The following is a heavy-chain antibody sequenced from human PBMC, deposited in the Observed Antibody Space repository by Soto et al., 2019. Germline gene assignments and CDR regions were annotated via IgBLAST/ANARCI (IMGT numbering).Heavy chain of an antibody. CDR2: IDSYGSST. J-gene: IGHJ4*02. CDR1: GFTVSSYW. CDR3: VRGLGNSDH. Sequence: EVQLVESGGGLVQPGGSLRLSCVASGFTVSSYWMHWVRQVPGKEPVWVSFIDSYGSSTKYADSVRGRFTISRDNAKNTLYLLMKSLRVEDTAVYYCVRGLGNSDHWGQGTLVTVSA. V-gene: IGHV3-74*03.